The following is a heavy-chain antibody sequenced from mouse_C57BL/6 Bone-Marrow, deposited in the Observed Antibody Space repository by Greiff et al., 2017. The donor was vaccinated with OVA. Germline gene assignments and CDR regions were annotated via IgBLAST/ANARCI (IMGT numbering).Heavy chain of an antibody. CDR3: ARSMVTIDY. CDR2: ISDGGSYT. D-gene: IGHD2-3*01. Sequence: EVQLVESGGGLVKPGGSLKLSCAASGFTFSSYAMSWVRQTPEKRLEWVATISDGGSYTYYPDNVKGRFTISRDNAKNNLYLQMSHLKSEDTAMYYCARSMVTIDYWGQGTTLTVSS. V-gene: IGHV5-4*01. J-gene: IGHJ2*01. CDR1: GFTFSSYA.